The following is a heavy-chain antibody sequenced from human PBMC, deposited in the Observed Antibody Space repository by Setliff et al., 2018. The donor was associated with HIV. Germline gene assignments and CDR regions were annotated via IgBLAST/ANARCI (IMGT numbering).Heavy chain of an antibody. J-gene: IGHJ4*02. V-gene: IGHV3-49*04. CDR2: IRSKAYGGTT. CDR1: GFTFGDYA. CDR3: AKSRSGYYTDLEY. Sequence: PGGSLRLSCTASGFTFGDYAMSWVRQAPGKGLEWVGFIRSKAYGGTTEYAASVKGRFTISRDDSKSLAYLQMNSLKTEDTAVYYCAKSRSGYYTDLEYWGQGTLVTVSS. D-gene: IGHD3-3*01.